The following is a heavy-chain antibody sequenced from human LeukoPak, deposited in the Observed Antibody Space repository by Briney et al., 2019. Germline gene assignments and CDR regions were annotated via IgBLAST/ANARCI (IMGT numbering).Heavy chain of an antibody. J-gene: IGHJ5*02. CDR3: ATKIPIAAAGNGGFDP. V-gene: IGHV7-4-1*02. D-gene: IGHD6-13*01. CDR2: INTNTGNP. CDR1: GYTFTSYA. Sequence: ASVKVTCKASGYTFTSYAMNWVRQAPGQGLEWMGWINTNTGNPTYAQGFTGRFVFSLDTSVSTAYLQISSLKAEDTAVYYCATKIPIAAAGNGGFDPWGQGTLVTVSS.